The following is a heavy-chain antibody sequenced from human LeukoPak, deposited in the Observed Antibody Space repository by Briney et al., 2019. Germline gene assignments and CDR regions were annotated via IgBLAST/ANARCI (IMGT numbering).Heavy chain of an antibody. D-gene: IGHD1-7*01. CDR1: GGSFSVYY. Sequence: SETLSLTCAVYGGSFSVYYWSWIRQPPGKGLEWIGEINHSGSTNYNPSLKSRVPISVDTSKNQFSLKVSAVTAADTAVYYCARGRVTGTTLLLWWGEGALLSVS. J-gene: IGHJ4*02. CDR3: ARGRVTGTTLLLW. V-gene: IGHV4-34*01. CDR2: INHSGST.